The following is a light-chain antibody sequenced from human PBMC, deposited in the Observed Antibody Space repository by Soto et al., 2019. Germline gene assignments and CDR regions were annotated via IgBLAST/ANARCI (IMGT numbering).Light chain of an antibody. Sequence: EILLTQSPGTLSLSPGERATLSCWASQSVSSSYLAWYQQKPGQAPRLLIHGTSRRATGIPDRFSGSGSGTDFTLTISRVEPEDFAVYYCQQYGSSPYTFGLGTKLEIK. CDR3: QQYGSSPYT. CDR2: GTS. J-gene: IGKJ2*01. V-gene: IGKV3-20*01. CDR1: QSVSSSY.